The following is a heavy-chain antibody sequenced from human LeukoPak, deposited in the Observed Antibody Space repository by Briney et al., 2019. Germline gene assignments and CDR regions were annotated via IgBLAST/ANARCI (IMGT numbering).Heavy chain of an antibody. V-gene: IGHV1-69*04. J-gene: IGHJ1*01. CDR2: IIPILGIA. D-gene: IGHD3-22*01. CDR1: GGTFSSYA. CDR3: ARGGDYYDSSGYPL. Sequence: ASVKVSCKASGGTFSSYAISWVRQAPGQGLEWMGRIIPILGIANYAQKFQGRVTITADKSTSTAYMELSSLRSEDTAVYYCARGGDYYDSSGYPLWGQGTLVTVSS.